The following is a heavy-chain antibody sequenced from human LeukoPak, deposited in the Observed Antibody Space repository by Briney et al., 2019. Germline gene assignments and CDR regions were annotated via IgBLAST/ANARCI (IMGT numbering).Heavy chain of an antibody. CDR2: TSYDGGNR. J-gene: IGHJ4*02. CDR1: GFTFTSYT. CDR3: ARKSLWFKYYDY. D-gene: IGHD2-21*01. Sequence: GGSLRLSCAASGFTFTSYTMHWVRQAPGQGLEWVAATSYDGGNRYYADYVKGRFTISRDNSNNTLFLQMKSLRLEDTAVYFCARKSLWFKYYDYWGQGVWVTVSS. V-gene: IGHV3-30*01.